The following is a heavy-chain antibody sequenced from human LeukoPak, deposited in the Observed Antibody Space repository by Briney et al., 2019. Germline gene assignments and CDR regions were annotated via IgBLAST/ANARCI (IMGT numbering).Heavy chain of an antibody. D-gene: IGHD5-24*01. CDR2: INPNSGGT. CDR1: GYTFTGYY. J-gene: IGHJ4*02. V-gene: IGHV1-2*02. Sequence: ASVKVSCKASGYTFTGYYMHWVRQARGQGLEWMGWINPNSGGTNYAQKFQGRVTMTRDTSISTAYMELSRLRSDDTAVYYCARGRDGYNDVCYFDYWGQGTLVTVSS. CDR3: ARGRDGYNDVCYFDY.